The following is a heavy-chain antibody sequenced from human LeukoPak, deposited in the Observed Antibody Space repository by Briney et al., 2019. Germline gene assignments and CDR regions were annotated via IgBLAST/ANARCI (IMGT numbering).Heavy chain of an antibody. J-gene: IGHJ5*02. Sequence: ASVKVSCKVSGYTFTSYDINWVRQATGQGLEWMGWMNPNSGNTGYAQKFQGRVTMTRNTSISTAYMELSSLRSEDTAVYYCAIDTVTDNPETNWFDPWGQGTLVTVSS. CDR3: AIDTVTDNPETNWFDP. CDR2: MNPNSGNT. CDR1: GYTFTSYD. V-gene: IGHV1-8*01. D-gene: IGHD4-17*01.